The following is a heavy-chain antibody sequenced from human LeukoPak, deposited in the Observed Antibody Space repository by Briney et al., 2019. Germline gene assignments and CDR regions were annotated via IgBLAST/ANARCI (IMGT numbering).Heavy chain of an antibody. Sequence: PSESLSLTCTVSGGSISSSSYYWGWIRQPPGRGLGWIASIYYSGSTYYNPSLKSRVPISEDTSKNQFSLKLSSVTAADPAVYYCARSGTGLLRYYFDYWGQGTLITVSS. D-gene: IGHD3-22*01. J-gene: IGHJ4*02. CDR2: IYYSGST. CDR1: GGSISSSSYY. V-gene: IGHV4-39*07. CDR3: ARSGTGLLRYYFDY.